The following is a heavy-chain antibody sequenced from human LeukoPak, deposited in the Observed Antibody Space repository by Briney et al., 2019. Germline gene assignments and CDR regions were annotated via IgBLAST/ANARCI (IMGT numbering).Heavy chain of an antibody. D-gene: IGHD3-3*01. CDR1: GFTFSNAW. V-gene: IGHV3-15*01. J-gene: IGHJ6*03. CDR2: IKSKTNGGTT. CDR3: TTGLLLDDFWSGYYNDYYYYYMDV. Sequence: PGGSLRLSCAASGFTFSNAWMSWVRQAPGKGLEWVGRIKSKTNGGTTDYAAPVKGRFTISRDDSKNTLYLQMNSLKTEDTAVYYCTTGLLLDDFWSGYYNDYYYYYMDVWGKGTTVTVSS.